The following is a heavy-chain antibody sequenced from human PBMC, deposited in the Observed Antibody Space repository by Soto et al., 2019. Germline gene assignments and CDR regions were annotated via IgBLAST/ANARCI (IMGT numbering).Heavy chain of an antibody. D-gene: IGHD6-13*01. CDR2: IYYSGST. Sequence: PSETLSLTCTVSGGSISSGGYYWSWIRQHPGKGLEWIGYIYYSGSTYYNPSLKSRVTISVDTSKNQFSLKLSSVTAADTAVYYCARSRYSTGGYFDYWGQGTLVTVSS. V-gene: IGHV4-31*03. J-gene: IGHJ4*02. CDR1: GGSISSGGYY. CDR3: ARSRYSTGGYFDY.